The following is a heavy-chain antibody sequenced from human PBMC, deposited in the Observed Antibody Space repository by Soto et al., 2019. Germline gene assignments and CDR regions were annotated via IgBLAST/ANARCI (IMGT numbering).Heavy chain of an antibody. D-gene: IGHD3-22*01. Sequence: GGSLRLPCAASGFTFSSYAVSWVRQAPGKGPEWISSISGSGSTIYYADSVKGRFTISRDNSKNTLYLQMSSLRAEDTAVYYCAKVFYYYDSSGYYYFDYWGQGTLVTVSS. CDR1: GFTFSSYA. J-gene: IGHJ4*02. V-gene: IGHV3-23*01. CDR2: ISGSGSTI. CDR3: AKVFYYYDSSGYYYFDY.